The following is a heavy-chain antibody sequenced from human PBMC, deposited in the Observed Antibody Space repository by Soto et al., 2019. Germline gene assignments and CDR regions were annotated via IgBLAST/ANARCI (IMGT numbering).Heavy chain of an antibody. CDR1: GGSFSGYY. D-gene: IGHD3-3*01. V-gene: IGHV4-34*01. CDR3: ARVRFLRVYYYYYGMDV. Sequence: PSETLSLTCAVYGGSFSGYYWSWIRQPPGKGLEWIGEINHSGSTNYNPSLKSRVTISVDTSKNQFSLKLSSVTAADTAVYYCARVRFLRVYYYYYGMDVWGQGTTVTVSS. CDR2: INHSGST. J-gene: IGHJ6*02.